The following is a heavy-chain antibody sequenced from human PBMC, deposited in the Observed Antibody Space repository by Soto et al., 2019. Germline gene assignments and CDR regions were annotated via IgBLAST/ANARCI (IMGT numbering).Heavy chain of an antibody. V-gene: IGHV4-59*01. J-gene: IGHJ6*02. D-gene: IGHD4-17*01. CDR2: IYYSGST. Sequence: SDTLSLTSTVSGRSISSYYWSCIRKPPGKGLEWIGYIYYSGSTNYNPSLKSRVTISVDTSKNQFSLKLTSVTAADTAVYYCARASMTTIAMDVCGRGTTVTVSS. CDR1: GRSISSYY. CDR3: ARASMTTIAMDV.